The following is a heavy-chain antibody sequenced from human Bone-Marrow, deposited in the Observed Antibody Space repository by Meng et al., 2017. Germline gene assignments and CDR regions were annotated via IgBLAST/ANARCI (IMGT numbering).Heavy chain of an antibody. CDR3: ARGSSWANRDNWFDP. CDR2: IIPIFGTA. D-gene: IGHD1-14*01. V-gene: IGHV1-69*13. CDR1: GYTFTGYY. J-gene: IGHJ5*02. Sequence: SVKVSCKASGYTFTGYYMHWVRQAPGQGLEWMGGIIPIFGTANYAQKFQGRVTITADESTSTAYMELSSLRSEDTAVYYCARGSSWANRDNWFDPWGQGTLVTVSS.